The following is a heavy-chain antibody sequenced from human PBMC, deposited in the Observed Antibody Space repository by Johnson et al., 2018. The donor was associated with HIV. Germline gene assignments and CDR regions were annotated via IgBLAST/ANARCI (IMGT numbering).Heavy chain of an antibody. CDR1: GFTFNSYG. CDR3: AKDGGSYGGAFDI. CDR2: IRYDGTNK. Sequence: QVQLVESGGGVVQPGGSLRLSCAASGFTFNSYGMHWVRQAPGKGLEWVAFIRYDGTNKYYVDSVKGRFTISRDNSKNTVYLQMNSLRAEDTAVYYCAKDGGSYGGAFDIWCQGTMVTVSS. D-gene: IGHD1-26*01. J-gene: IGHJ3*02. V-gene: IGHV3-30*02.